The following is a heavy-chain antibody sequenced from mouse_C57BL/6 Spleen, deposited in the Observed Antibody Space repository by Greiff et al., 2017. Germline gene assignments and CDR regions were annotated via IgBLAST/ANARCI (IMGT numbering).Heavy chain of an antibody. CDR2: IYPGSGST. CDR1: GYTFTSYW. Sequence: QVQLQQPGAELVKPGASVKMSCKASGYTFTSYWITWVKQRPGQGLEWIGDIYPGSGSTNYNEKFESKATLTVDTSSSTAYMQLSSLTSEDSAVYYCARARGDGYYLFAYWGQGTLVTVSA. CDR3: ARARGDGYYLFAY. D-gene: IGHD2-3*01. V-gene: IGHV1-55*01. J-gene: IGHJ3*01.